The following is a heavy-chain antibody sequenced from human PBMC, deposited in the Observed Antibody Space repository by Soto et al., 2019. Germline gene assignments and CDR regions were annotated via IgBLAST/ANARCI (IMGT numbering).Heavy chain of an antibody. CDR2: IYYSGST. CDR3: ARERVVVPAAIPGTYYYGMDV. Sequence: QVQRQESGPGLVKPSQTLSLTCTVSGGSISSGDYYWSWIRQPPGKGLEWIGYIYYSGSTYYNPSLKSRVTISVDTSKNQFSLKLSSVTAADTAVYYCARERVVVPAAIPGTYYYGMDVWGQGTTVTVSS. J-gene: IGHJ6*02. V-gene: IGHV4-30-4*01. CDR1: GGSISSGDYY. D-gene: IGHD2-2*01.